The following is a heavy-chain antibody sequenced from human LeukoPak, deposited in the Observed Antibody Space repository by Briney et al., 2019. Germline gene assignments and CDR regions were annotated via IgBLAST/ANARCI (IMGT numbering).Heavy chain of an antibody. V-gene: IGHV4-39*01. CDR1: GGSISSSAFY. D-gene: IGHD3-10*01. J-gene: IGHJ4*02. CDR2: IYYSGST. Sequence: SETLSLTCTVSGGSISSSAFYWGWIRQPPGKGLEWIVSIYYSGSTYYNPSLKSRVTVSVDTSKNQFSLNLRSVTAADTALYSCARIGRTTMIRGVQYFFDYWGQGTLVTVSS. CDR3: ARIGRTTMIRGVQYFFDY.